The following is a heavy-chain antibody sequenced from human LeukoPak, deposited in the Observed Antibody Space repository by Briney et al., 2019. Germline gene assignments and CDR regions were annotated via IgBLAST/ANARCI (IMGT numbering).Heavy chain of an antibody. V-gene: IGHV1-2*06. CDR1: GYTFTVYY. D-gene: IGHD1-7*01. CDR3: AREQGNRITGTTGSDMDV. J-gene: IGHJ6*02. Sequence: ASVTVSFKASGYTFTVYYMHWVRQAPGQGLEWMGRINPNSGGTNYAQKFQGRVTMTRDTSISTAYMELSRLRSDDTAVYYCAREQGNRITGTTGSDMDVWGQGTTVTVSS. CDR2: INPNSGGT.